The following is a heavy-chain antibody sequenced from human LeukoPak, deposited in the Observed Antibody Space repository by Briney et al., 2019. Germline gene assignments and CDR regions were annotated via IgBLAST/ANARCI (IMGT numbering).Heavy chain of an antibody. CDR2: INHSGST. CDR3: ARATYSGYSGYDYKFDY. J-gene: IGHJ4*02. Sequence: SETLSLTCAVYGGSFSGYYWSWIRQPPGKGLEWIGEINHSGSTNYNPSLKSRVTMSVDTSKNQFSLKLKSVTAADTAVYYCARATYSGYSGYDYKFDYWGQGTLVTVSS. D-gene: IGHD5-12*01. CDR1: GGSFSGYY. V-gene: IGHV4-34*01.